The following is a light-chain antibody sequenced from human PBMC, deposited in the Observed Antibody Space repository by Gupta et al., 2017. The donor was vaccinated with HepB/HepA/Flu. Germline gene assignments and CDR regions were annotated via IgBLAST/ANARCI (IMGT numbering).Light chain of an antibody. J-gene: IGLJ2*01. V-gene: IGLV2-14*01. CDR1: SSDVGGYKY. CDR2: DVS. Sequence: QSALTQPASVSGSPGQSITISCTGTSSDVGGYKYVSWYQQHPGKAPKLMIYDVSNRHSGVANRFSGSKSGNTASLTISGLQAEEEADYYCSSETRSSTLVVFGGGTKLTVL. CDR3: SSETRSSTLVV.